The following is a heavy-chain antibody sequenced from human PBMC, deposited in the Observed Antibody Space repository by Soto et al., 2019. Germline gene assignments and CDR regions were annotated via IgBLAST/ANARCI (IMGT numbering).Heavy chain of an antibody. Sequence: GASVKVSCKASGYTFTSYAMNWVRQAPGQGLEWMGWINTNTGNPTYAQGFTGRFVFSLDTSVSTAYLQICSLKAEDTAVYYCASRYCSSTSCYGYYYYYGMDVWGQGTTVTVSS. CDR1: GYTFTSYA. CDR2: INTNTGNP. J-gene: IGHJ6*02. V-gene: IGHV7-4-1*01. D-gene: IGHD2-2*01. CDR3: ASRYCSSTSCYGYYYYYGMDV.